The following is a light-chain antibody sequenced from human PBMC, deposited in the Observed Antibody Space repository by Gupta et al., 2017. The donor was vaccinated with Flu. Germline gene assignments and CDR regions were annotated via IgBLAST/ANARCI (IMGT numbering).Light chain of an antibody. CDR2: GAC. Sequence: EIVMTQSPATLSVSPGERATLSCGASQNVNTNLAWYQQKPGQAPRLLISGACTRASGIPDRFSGSGSGTEFTLTISSRQSEDFAIYYCQQYNNWPQTFGQGTKVEVK. CDR1: QNVNTN. CDR3: QQYNNWPQT. J-gene: IGKJ1*01. V-gene: IGKV3-15*01.